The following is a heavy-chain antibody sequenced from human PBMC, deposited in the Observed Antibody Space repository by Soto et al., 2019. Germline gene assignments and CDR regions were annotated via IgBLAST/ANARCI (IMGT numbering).Heavy chain of an antibody. Sequence: RGESLKISCPGTGYRFSSSWIGWVRQKPGKGLEWLGHVYPSDSDVRYSPAFEGQVTISADNSINTTYLQFLNLKASDTAIYYCTQGATTPSDSGGQGNRVTVSS. V-gene: IGHV5-51*01. J-gene: IGHJ4*02. CDR2: VYPSDSDV. CDR3: TQGATTPSDS. D-gene: IGHD1-26*01. CDR1: GYRFSSSW.